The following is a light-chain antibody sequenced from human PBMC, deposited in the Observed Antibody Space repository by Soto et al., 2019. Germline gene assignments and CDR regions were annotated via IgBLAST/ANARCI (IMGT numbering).Light chain of an antibody. CDR3: QQYDNWHPGT. Sequence: EVVMTQSPATLSVSPGDRATLSCRASKSVSTNLAWYQQIPGKAPRLVIYGASIRSADIPVRFTGSGSGTEFALTIGGLQSEALAIYYCQQYDNWHPGTFGHGTKLE. J-gene: IGKJ2*02. CDR1: KSVSTN. V-gene: IGKV3-15*01. CDR2: GAS.